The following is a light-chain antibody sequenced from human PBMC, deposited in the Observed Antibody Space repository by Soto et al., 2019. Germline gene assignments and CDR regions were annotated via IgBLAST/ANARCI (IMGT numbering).Light chain of an antibody. J-gene: IGLJ1*01. CDR2: EVT. CDR3: CSYVDSSTFRYV. V-gene: IGLV2-23*02. CDR1: SSDVGSHNL. Sequence: QSVLTQPASVSGSPGQSITISCTGTSSDVGSHNLVSWYQQHPGKAPKLMIHEVTKRPSGVSDRFSGSKSGNTASLTISGLQTEDEADYYCCSYVDSSTFRYVFGTGTKVTVL.